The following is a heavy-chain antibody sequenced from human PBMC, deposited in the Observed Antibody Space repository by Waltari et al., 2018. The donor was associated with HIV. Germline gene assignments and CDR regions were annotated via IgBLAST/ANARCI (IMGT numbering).Heavy chain of an antibody. D-gene: IGHD1-7*01. CDR3: ARAGRDGKLPPDY. CDR2: INSDGSSK. J-gene: IGHJ4*02. CDR1: GFTFSSYW. V-gene: IGHV3-74*01. Sequence: EVQLVESGGGLVQPGGSLRLSCAASGFTFSSYWTHWVRQAPGKGLVWVSRINSDGSSKSYADSVKGRCTISRDNAKNTLYLQMNSLRAEDTAVYYCARAGRDGKLPPDYWGQGTLVTVSS.